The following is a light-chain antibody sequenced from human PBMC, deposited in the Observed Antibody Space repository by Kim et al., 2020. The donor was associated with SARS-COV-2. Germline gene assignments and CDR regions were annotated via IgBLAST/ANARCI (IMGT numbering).Light chain of an antibody. Sequence: SVTISCPGTNRNGGAYNYVSLYQQHPGKAPKLMIYDVSKRPSGVPDRFSGPKSGNTASLTISGLQAEDEADYYCCSYAGSYTSPYVFGTGTKVTVL. CDR3: CSYAGSYTSPYV. V-gene: IGLV2-11*01. CDR2: DVS. CDR1: NRNGGAYNY. J-gene: IGLJ1*01.